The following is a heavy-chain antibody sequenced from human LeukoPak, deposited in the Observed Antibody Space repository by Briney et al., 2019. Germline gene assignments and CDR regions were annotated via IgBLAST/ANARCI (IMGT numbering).Heavy chain of an antibody. CDR3: AKGKGPTANWYFDV. CDR1: GFSFSSYA. V-gene: IGHV3-23*01. CDR2: IGGGPGNT. J-gene: IGHJ2*01. Sequence: GGSLRLSCAATGFSFSSYAMNWVREAPGKVLEWVSVIGGGPGNTYYTDSVKGRFTISRDNSKNTLYLHLNSLRAEDTAVYYCAKGKGPTANWYFDVWGRGTLVTVSS. D-gene: IGHD2-21*02.